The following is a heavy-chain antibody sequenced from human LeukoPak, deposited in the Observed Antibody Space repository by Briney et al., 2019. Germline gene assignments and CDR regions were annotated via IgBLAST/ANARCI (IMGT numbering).Heavy chain of an antibody. CDR2: IIPIFGTA. V-gene: IGHV1-69*13. J-gene: IGHJ3*02. CDR1: GGTFSSYA. D-gene: IGHD3-22*01. Sequence: VASVKVSCKASGGTFSSYAISWVRQAPGQGLEWMGGIIPIFGTANYAQKFPGRVTITADESTSTAYMELSSLRSEDTAVYYCASSSIVVVITNAFDIWGQGTMVTVSS. CDR3: ASSSIVVVITNAFDI.